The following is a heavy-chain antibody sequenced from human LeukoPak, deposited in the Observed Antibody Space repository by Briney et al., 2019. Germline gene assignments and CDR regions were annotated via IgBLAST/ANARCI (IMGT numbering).Heavy chain of an antibody. V-gene: IGHV3-11*01. Sequence: PGGSLRLSCAASGFTFSDSYMTWIRQAPGKGLELLSYISGSAHDVNYIDSVRGRFTISRDNAKNSLYLHMFSLTVEDTAVYYCSRDPRHIDYWGQGTLVTVSS. J-gene: IGHJ4*02. CDR1: GFTFSDSY. CDR2: ISGSAHDV. CDR3: SRDPRHIDY.